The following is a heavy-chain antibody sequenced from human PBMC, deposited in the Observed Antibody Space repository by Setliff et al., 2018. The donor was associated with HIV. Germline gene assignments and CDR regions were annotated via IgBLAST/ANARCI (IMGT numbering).Heavy chain of an antibody. V-gene: IGHV3-23*01. CDR1: GDSISSDDHY. Sequence: ETLSLTCTVSGDSISSDDHYWSWIRQAPGKGLEWVSAISGSGGSTYYADSVKGRFTISRDNSKNTLYLQMNSLRAEDTAVYYCAKDRTVVVITIFDYWGQGILVTVSS. CDR3: AKDRTVVVITIFDY. D-gene: IGHD3-22*01. J-gene: IGHJ4*02. CDR2: ISGSGGST.